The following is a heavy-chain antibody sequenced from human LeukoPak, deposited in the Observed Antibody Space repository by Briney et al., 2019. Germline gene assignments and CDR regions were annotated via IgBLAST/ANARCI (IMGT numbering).Heavy chain of an antibody. V-gene: IGHV4-59*12. Sequence: SETLSLTCTVSGGSISSYYWNWIRQPPGKGLEWIGYIYYSGSTNYNPSLKSRVTISVDTSKNQFSLKLSSVTAADTAVYYCARAYCGGDCYFWFDPWGQGTLVTVSS. CDR1: GGSISSYY. D-gene: IGHD2-21*02. CDR3: ARAYCGGDCYFWFDP. J-gene: IGHJ5*02. CDR2: IYYSGST.